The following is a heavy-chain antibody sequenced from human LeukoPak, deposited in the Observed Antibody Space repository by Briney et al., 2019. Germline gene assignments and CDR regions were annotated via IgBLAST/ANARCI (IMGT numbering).Heavy chain of an antibody. Sequence: SVKVSCKASGYTFTDYYLRWVRQAPGQGLEWMGWISPNSGGTDYAQKFQGRVTMTRDTSISTAYMELSRLRYDDTAVYYCARATNYYGSGNYHNVPYGYWGQGTPVTVSS. CDR1: GYTFTDYY. D-gene: IGHD3-10*01. CDR3: ARATNYYGSGNYHNVPYGY. V-gene: IGHV1-2*02. J-gene: IGHJ4*02. CDR2: ISPNSGGT.